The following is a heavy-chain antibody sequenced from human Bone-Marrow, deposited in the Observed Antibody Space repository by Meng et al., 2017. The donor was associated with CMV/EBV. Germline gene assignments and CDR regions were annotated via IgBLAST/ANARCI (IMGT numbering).Heavy chain of an antibody. V-gene: IGHV4-59*12. Sequence: GSLRLPCTFSGVPISSYYWSWIRPPPGKGVEWMGYIYYSGSTNYNPSLKSRVTIAVDTSKDQFPLKLSSVTAAATDVYSWARDTFNVVPAAILIWIAPWGRRNTVNGSS. CDR1: GVPISSYY. CDR3: ARDTFNVVPAAILIWIAP. CDR2: IYYSGST. D-gene: IGHD2-2*01. J-gene: IGHJ6*01.